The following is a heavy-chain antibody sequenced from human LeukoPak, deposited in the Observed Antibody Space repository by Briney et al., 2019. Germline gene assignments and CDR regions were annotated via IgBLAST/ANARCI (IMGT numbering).Heavy chain of an antibody. D-gene: IGHD4-17*01. Sequence: SETLSLTCTVSGGSISGSYWSWIRQPPGKGLEWIAYMYNSGSTDYNPSLKSRVTISIDTSKNQFSLKLSSLTAADTAIYYCARGIESYGDYGYWGQGILVTVSS. CDR1: GGSISGSY. CDR3: ARGIESYGDYGY. V-gene: IGHV4-59*01. CDR2: MYNSGST. J-gene: IGHJ4*02.